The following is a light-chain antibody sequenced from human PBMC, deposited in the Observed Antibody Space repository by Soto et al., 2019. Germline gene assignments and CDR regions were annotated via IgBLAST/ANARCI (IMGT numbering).Light chain of an antibody. V-gene: IGKV1-5*01. CDR3: QQPPGT. CDR1: QSISSW. CDR2: DAS. Sequence: DIQMTQSPSTLSASVGDRVTITCRASQSISSWLAWYQQKPGKAPKLLIYDASSLESGVTSRFNDSGSGTEFTLTISSLQPDDFATYCCQQPPGTFGQGTKLEIK. J-gene: IGKJ2*01.